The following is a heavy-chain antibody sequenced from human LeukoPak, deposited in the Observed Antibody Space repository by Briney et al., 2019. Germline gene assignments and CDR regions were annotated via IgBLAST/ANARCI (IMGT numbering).Heavy chain of an antibody. CDR3: ARVEYSSSSFAFDI. J-gene: IGHJ3*02. D-gene: IGHD6-6*01. CDR1: GGSISSYY. CDR2: IYYSGST. Sequence: SETLSLTCTVSGGSISSYYWSWIRQPPGKGLEWIGYIYYSGSTNYNPSLKSRVTISVDTSKNQFSLNLNSVTAADTAVYYCARVEYSSSSFAFDIWGQGTMVTVSS. V-gene: IGHV4-59*01.